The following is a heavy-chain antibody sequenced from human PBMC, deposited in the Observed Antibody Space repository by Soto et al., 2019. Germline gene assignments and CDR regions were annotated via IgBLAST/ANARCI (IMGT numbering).Heavy chain of an antibody. J-gene: IGHJ4*02. D-gene: IGHD3-9*01. Sequence: QVQLVQSGAEVKKPGASVKVSCKASGYTFTNCTMHWVRQAPGQRLEWMGWINAGNGNTKYSQKLHGRVTFTIDTSASTPYMELSSLRSEDTAVYYCARDPLDILTGYPYYFDYWGQGTLVTVSS. V-gene: IGHV1-3*01. CDR3: ARDPLDILTGYPYYFDY. CDR1: GYTFTNCT. CDR2: INAGNGNT.